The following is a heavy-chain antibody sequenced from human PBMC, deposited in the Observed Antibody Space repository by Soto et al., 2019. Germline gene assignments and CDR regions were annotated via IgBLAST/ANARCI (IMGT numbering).Heavy chain of an antibody. V-gene: IGHV3-30-3*01. CDR1: GFTFSSYA. D-gene: IGHD2-21*02. J-gene: IGHJ3*02. Sequence: QVQLVESGGGVVQPGRSLRLSCAASGFTFSSYAMHWVRQAPGKGLEWVAVISYDGSNKYYADSVKGRFTISRDNSKNTMYLQMNSLRAEDTAVYYCVREVIVVVTAPAFDIWGQGTMVTVSS. CDR3: VREVIVVVTAPAFDI. CDR2: ISYDGSNK.